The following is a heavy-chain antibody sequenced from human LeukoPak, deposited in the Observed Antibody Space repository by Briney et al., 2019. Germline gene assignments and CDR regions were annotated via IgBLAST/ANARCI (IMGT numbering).Heavy chain of an antibody. CDR3: ARDQYSSGWYRFDY. CDR1: GDSVSSNSVA. CDR2: TYYRSKWYN. J-gene: IGHJ4*02. Sequence: SQTLSLTCAISGDSVSSNSVAWNWIRQSPSRGLEWLGRTYYRSKWYNDYAGSVRSRITINPDTSKNQFSLQLNSVTPEDSAVYYCARDQYSSGWYRFDYWGQGTLVTVSS. D-gene: IGHD6-19*01. V-gene: IGHV6-1*01.